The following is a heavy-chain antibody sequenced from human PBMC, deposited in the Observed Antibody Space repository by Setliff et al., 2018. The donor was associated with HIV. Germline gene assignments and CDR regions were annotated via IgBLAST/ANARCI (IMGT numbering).Heavy chain of an antibody. CDR3: ARLLEGPDYSSDFRYFDWFPDV. V-gene: IGHV4-4*08. D-gene: IGHD3-9*01. Sequence: SETLSLTCTISGVYISNYHWGWIRQPPGRGLEWIGSVHTTGSPKNNPSLQSRVSISIDMAKSLFSLELSSVTAADTAVYYCARLLEGPDYSSDFRYFDWFPDVWGQGTLVTV. J-gene: IGHJ4*02. CDR1: GVYISNYH. CDR2: VHTTGSP.